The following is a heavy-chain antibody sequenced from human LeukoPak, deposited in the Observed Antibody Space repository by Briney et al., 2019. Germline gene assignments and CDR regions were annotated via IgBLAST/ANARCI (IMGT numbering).Heavy chain of an antibody. CDR2: IYYSGST. V-gene: IGHV4-39*01. CDR1: GGSISSSSYY. D-gene: IGHD1-7*01. J-gene: IGHJ6*03. Sequence: SETLSLTCTVSGGSISSSSYYWGWIRQPPGKGLEWIGSIYYSGSTYYNPSLKSRVTISVDTSKNQFSLKLSSVTAADTAVYYCARHPQTSLLMDVWGKGTTVTISS. CDR3: ARHPQTSLLMDV.